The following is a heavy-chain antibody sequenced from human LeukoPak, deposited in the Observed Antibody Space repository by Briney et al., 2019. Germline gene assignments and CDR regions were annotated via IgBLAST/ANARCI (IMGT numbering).Heavy chain of an antibody. CDR3: ARPSTRGGGGDDAFDI. CDR1: GFTFSSYA. D-gene: IGHD2-21*01. V-gene: IGHV3-23*01. CDR2: MSTGGGTT. J-gene: IGHJ3*02. Sequence: GGSLRLSCAASGFTFSSYAMTWFRQAPGQGLEWVSTMSTGGGTTYYADSVKGRFTISRDNSKNTLYLEMNSLRAEDTAVYYCARPSTRGGGGDDAFDIWGQGTMVTVSS.